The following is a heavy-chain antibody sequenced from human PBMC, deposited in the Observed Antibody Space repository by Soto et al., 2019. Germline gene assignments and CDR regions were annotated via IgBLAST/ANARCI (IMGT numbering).Heavy chain of an antibody. CDR3: AKGGSATLITTAGTDNRFDP. Sequence: EEQLLESGGGLVQPGGSLRLSCAASGFTFSTYPMTWVRQAPGKGLEWVSSIHGSGGHIAYADSVKGRFTISRDNAKSFLYLQMNSLRVEDSALYYCAKGGSATLITTAGTDNRFDPWGQGTLVTVSS. V-gene: IGHV3-23*01. CDR2: IHGSGGHI. D-gene: IGHD6-13*01. CDR1: GFTFSTYP. J-gene: IGHJ5*02.